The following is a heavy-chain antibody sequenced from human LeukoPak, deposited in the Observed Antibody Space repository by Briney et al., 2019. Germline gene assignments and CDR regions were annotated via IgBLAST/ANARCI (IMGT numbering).Heavy chain of an antibody. Sequence: ASVKVSCKASGYTFTGYYMHWVRQAPGQGLEWMGWINPNSGGTNYAQKFQGRVTMTRDTSISTVYMELSRLRSDDTAVYYCARRTKINTAMIDYWGQGTLVTVSS. V-gene: IGHV1-2*02. D-gene: IGHD5-18*01. J-gene: IGHJ4*02. CDR3: ARRTKINTAMIDY. CDR1: GYTFTGYY. CDR2: INPNSGGT.